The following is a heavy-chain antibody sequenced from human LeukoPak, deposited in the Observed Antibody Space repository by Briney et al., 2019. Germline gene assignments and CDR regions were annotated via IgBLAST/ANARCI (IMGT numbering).Heavy chain of an antibody. CDR1: RFTFSSYA. CDR2: ISGSGGST. CDR3: ANTALWFGELYY. J-gene: IGHJ4*02. D-gene: IGHD3-10*01. Sequence: PGGSLRLSCAASRFTFSSYAMSWVRQAPGKGLEWVSAISGSGGSTYYADSVKGRFTISRDNSKNTLYLQMNSLRAEDTAVYYCANTALWFGELYYWGQGTLVTVSS. V-gene: IGHV3-23*01.